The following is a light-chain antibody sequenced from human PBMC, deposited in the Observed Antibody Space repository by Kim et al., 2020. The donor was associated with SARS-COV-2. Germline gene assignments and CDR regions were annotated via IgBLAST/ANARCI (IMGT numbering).Light chain of an antibody. V-gene: IGKV3-15*01. Sequence: EIVMTQSPGTLSVSPGERATLSCRASQSVSINLAWYQQKPGQAPRLLISNAFSRATGVPVRFSGSGSGTDFTLTISSLQSEDFAIYYCQPYDDWPRTFGQGTKVDIK. CDR3: QPYDDWPRT. CDR2: NAF. J-gene: IGKJ1*01. CDR1: QSVSIN.